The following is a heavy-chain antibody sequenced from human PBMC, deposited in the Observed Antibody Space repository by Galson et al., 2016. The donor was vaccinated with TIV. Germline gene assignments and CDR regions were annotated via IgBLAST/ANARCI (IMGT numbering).Heavy chain of an antibody. V-gene: IGHV3-33*08. CDR2: IWYDGSNE. CDR3: ARVVVLLELVWYFDL. CDR1: GFRFIDYS. D-gene: IGHD2-8*01. J-gene: IGHJ2*01. Sequence: SLRLSCAASGFRFIDYSMSWVRQAPGTGLEWVALIWYDGSNEDYSDSVKGRFTISRDNSINMLYLQRNSLRVEDTAVYYCARVVVLLELVWYFDLWGHGTLVTVSS.